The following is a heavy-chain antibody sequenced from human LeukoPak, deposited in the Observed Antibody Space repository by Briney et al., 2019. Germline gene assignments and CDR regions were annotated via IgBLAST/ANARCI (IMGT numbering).Heavy chain of an antibody. V-gene: IGHV3-23*01. CDR1: GFIFSSYA. Sequence: GESLRLSCAAPGFIFSSYAMNWVRQAPGKGLEWVSIITSGGDTTFYADSVKGRFTISRDNSKNTLYLQMNSLRVEDTAVYYCAKDLYGDYLIDYCGQGTLVSVSS. CDR3: AKDLYGDYLIDY. J-gene: IGHJ4*02. CDR2: ITSGGDTT. D-gene: IGHD4-17*01.